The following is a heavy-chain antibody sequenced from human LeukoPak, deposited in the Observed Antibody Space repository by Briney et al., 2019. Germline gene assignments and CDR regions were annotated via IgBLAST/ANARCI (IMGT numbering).Heavy chain of an antibody. CDR1: GFTFSSHA. Sequence: GGSLRLSCQASGFTFSSHAMTWVRQAPGKGLEWVSAISGSGGSTYYADSVKGRFTISRDNSKNTLYLQMNSLRAEDTAVYYCAKDILPIVVVITGFDYWGQGTLVTVSS. CDR2: ISGSGGST. D-gene: IGHD3-22*01. V-gene: IGHV3-23*01. J-gene: IGHJ4*02. CDR3: AKDILPIVVVITGFDY.